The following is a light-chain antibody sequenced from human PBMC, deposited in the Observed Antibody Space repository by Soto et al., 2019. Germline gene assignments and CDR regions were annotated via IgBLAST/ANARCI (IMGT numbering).Light chain of an antibody. V-gene: IGKV3-20*01. CDR3: QQYGNSPRIT. Sequence: EIVMTQSPGTLSLSPGERATLSCRASQSVSSSYSAWYQQKPGQAPRLLISGASSRATGIPDRFSGSGSGTDFTLTINRLEPEDFAVYYCQQYGNSPRITFGPGTKVDI. J-gene: IGKJ3*01. CDR2: GAS. CDR1: QSVSSSY.